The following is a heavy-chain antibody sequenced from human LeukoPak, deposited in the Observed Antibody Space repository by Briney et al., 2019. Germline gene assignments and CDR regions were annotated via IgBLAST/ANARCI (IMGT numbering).Heavy chain of an antibody. CDR3: VIGARGAVAGDY. J-gene: IGHJ4*02. CDR2: ISSSSSTI. CDR1: GFTFSGFS. Sequence: SGGSLRLSCAASGFTFSGFSMNWVRQAPGKGLEWVSYISSSSSTIYYADSVKGRFTISRDNAKNSLYLQMNSLRDEDTAVYYCVIGARGAVAGDYWGQGTLVTVSS. D-gene: IGHD6-19*01. V-gene: IGHV3-48*02.